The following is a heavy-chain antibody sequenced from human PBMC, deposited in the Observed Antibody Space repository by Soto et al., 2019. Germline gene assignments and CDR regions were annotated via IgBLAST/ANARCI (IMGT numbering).Heavy chain of an antibody. J-gene: IGHJ6*02. CDR3: ARDRGYGDYPFYYGMDV. CDR1: GGSISSGGYS. Sequence: SETLSLTCAVSGGSISSGGYSWSWIRQPPGKGLEWIGYIYHSGSTYYNPSLKSRVTISVDRSKNQFSLKLSSVTAADTAVYYCARDRGYGDYPFYYGMDVWGQGTTVTVSS. CDR2: IYHSGST. D-gene: IGHD4-17*01. V-gene: IGHV4-30-2*01.